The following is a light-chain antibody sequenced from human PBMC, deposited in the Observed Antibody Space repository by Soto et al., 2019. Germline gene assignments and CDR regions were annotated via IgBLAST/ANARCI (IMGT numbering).Light chain of an antibody. CDR2: GAS. Sequence: EIVMTQSPATLSVSPGERATLSCRASQSVSSNLAWYQQRPGQAPRLLMHGASTRATGIPARFSGSGSGTEFTLTISSLQFEDFAVYYCQQYNKWPPLTFGGGTKVEIK. CDR3: QQYNKWPPLT. V-gene: IGKV3-15*01. CDR1: QSVSSN. J-gene: IGKJ4*01.